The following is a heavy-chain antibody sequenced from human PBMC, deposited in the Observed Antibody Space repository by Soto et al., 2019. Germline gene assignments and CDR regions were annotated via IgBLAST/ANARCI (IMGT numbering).Heavy chain of an antibody. CDR2: ISGSGAYT. D-gene: IGHD3-10*01. J-gene: IGHJ5*02. Sequence: PGGSLRLSCAASGFPVCSYAMSWVRQAPGKGLEWVSGISGSGAYTYYADSVKGRFTISRDNSKNTLYLQMNSLRADDTAVYYSVVRGGTRNWVDPWGQGTLVTVSS. CDR1: GFPVCSYA. V-gene: IGHV3-23*01. CDR3: VVRGGTRNWVDP.